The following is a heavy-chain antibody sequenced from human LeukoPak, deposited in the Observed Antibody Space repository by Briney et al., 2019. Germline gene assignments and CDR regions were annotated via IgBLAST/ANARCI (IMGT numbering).Heavy chain of an antibody. CDR3: AKDSDSYGSGTYDYFDY. CDR2: ISWNSGSI. Sequence: GGSLRLSCAASGFTFDDYAMHWVRQAPGKGQEWVSGISWNSGSIGYADSVKGRFTISRDNAKNSLYLQMNSLRAEDTALYYCAKDSDSYGSGTYDYFDYWGQGTLVTVSS. V-gene: IGHV3-9*01. CDR1: GFTFDDYA. D-gene: IGHD3-10*01. J-gene: IGHJ4*02.